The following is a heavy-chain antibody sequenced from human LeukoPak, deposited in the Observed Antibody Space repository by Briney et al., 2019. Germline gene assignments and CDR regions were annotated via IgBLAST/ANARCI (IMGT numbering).Heavy chain of an antibody. CDR2: INPSGGST. Sequence: EASVKVSCKASGGTFSSYAISWVRQAPGQGLEWMGIINPSGGSTSYAQKFQGRVTMTRDTSTSTVYMELSSLRSEDTAVYYCARDLGVTMIVVLDYWGQGTLVTVSS. V-gene: IGHV1-46*01. CDR3: ARDLGVTMIVVLDY. J-gene: IGHJ4*02. CDR1: GGTFSSYA. D-gene: IGHD3-22*01.